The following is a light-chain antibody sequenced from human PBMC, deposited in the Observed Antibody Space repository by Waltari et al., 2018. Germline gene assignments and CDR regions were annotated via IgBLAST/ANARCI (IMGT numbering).Light chain of an antibody. J-gene: IGLJ3*02. CDR1: SGYSRHV. V-gene: IGLV4-69*01. CDR3: QTGGHGTWV. Sequence: LVLTQSPSAPASLGASVKLTCTLRSGYSRHVIAWPQQHPGKGPRYLMKVNSDGSHRKGDDIPDRFSASTSGTEYYLTISSLQSEDEADYYCQTGGHGTWVFGGGTKLTVL. CDR2: VNSDGSH.